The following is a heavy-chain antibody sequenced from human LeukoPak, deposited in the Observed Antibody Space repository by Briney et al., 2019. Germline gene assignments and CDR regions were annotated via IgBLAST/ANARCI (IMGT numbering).Heavy chain of an antibody. V-gene: IGHV1-69*13. CDR3: ARAFCDSFTCYRRTGYFDY. D-gene: IGHD2/OR15-2a*01. Sequence: GASVKVSCKASGGTLSNFAISWVRQAPGQGLEWMGGIIPIFGTPNYAQKFQGRVTINLEESTATAFMELSSLTSDDTAVYYCARAFCDSFTCYRRTGYFDYWGQGTPVTVSS. CDR1: GGTLSNFA. CDR2: IIPIFGTP. J-gene: IGHJ4*02.